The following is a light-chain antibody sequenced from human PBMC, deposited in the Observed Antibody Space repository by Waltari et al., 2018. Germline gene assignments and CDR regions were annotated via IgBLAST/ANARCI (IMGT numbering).Light chain of an antibody. J-gene: IGLJ3*02. V-gene: IGLV2-14*01. Sequence: QSALTQPASVSGSPGQSITISCTGTSSDVGGYNYVSWYHKHPGKVPKLLIFDVSNRPSGVSNRFSGSKSGNTASLTISGLQAEDESDYYCCSFTSRSTWVFGGGTKLTVL. CDR1: SSDVGGYNY. CDR2: DVS. CDR3: CSFTSRSTWV.